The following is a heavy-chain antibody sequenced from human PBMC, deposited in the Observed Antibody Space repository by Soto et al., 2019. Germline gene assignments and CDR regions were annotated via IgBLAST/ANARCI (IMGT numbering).Heavy chain of an antibody. CDR3: AREAVGVVAANNWFDP. CDR2: IIPIFGTA. CDR1: GGTFSSYT. Sequence: AASVKVSCKASGGTFSSYTISWVRQAPGQGLEWMGGIIPIFGTANYAQKFQGRVTITADKSTSTAYMELSSLRSEDTAVYYCAREAVGVVAANNWFDPWGQGTLVTVSS. J-gene: IGHJ5*02. V-gene: IGHV1-69*06. D-gene: IGHD2-15*01.